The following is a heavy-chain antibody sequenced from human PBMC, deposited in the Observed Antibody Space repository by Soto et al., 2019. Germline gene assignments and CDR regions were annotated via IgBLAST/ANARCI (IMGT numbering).Heavy chain of an antibody. CDR3: ARSTDIVLTYGMDV. CDR2: MNPNSGNT. CDR1: GYTFTSYD. Sequence: QVQLVQSGAEVKKPGASVKVSCKASGYTFTSYDINWVRQATGQGLEWMGWMNPNSGNTGYAQKFQGRVTMTRNTSISTAYMELSSMRSEETDVYYCARSTDIVLTYGMDVWGQGTTVTVSS. J-gene: IGHJ6*02. V-gene: IGHV1-8*01. D-gene: IGHD2-8*01.